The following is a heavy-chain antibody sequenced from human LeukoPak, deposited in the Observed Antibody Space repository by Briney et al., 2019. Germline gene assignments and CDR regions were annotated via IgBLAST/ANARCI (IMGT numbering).Heavy chain of an antibody. J-gene: IGHJ4*02. CDR2: MNPNSGNT. V-gene: IGHV1-8*01. CDR1: GYTFTSYE. Sequence: GASVKVSCKASGYTFTSYEINWERQATGQGLEWMGWMNPNSGNTGYAQKFQGRVTMTRNTSISTAYMELSSLRSEDAAVYYCARLGRTIAARRGFFDYWGQGTLGTVSS. D-gene: IGHD6-6*01. CDR3: ARLGRTIAARRGFFDY.